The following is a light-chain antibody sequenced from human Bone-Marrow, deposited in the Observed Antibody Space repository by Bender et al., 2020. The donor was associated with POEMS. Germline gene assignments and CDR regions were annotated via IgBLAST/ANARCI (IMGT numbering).Light chain of an antibody. CDR1: SSDVGGYHS. Sequence: QSALTQPASVSGSPGQSITISCTGASSDVGGYHSVSWYQLHPGKAPKLMIYDVSNRPSGVSNRFSGSKSGNTASLTISGLQAEDEADYYCTSYTSSNTVVFGGGTKLTVL. CDR3: TSYTSSNTVV. J-gene: IGLJ2*01. V-gene: IGLV2-14*03. CDR2: DVS.